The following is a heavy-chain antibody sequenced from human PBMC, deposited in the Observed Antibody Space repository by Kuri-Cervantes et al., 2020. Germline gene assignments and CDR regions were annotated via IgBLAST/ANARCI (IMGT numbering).Heavy chain of an antibody. D-gene: IGHD3-10*01. Sequence: GGSLRLSCAASGFTFSNSDMNWVRQAPGKGLEWVSGVSWNGSRTHYADSVKGRFTISRDNSKNTLYLQMNSLRAEDTAVYYCAKVLVTYGSGSYYNSQQYDYWGQGTLVTVSS. CDR2: VSWNGSRT. CDR3: AKVLVTYGSGSYYNSQQYDY. V-gene: IGHV3-19*01. CDR1: GFTFSNSD. J-gene: IGHJ4*02.